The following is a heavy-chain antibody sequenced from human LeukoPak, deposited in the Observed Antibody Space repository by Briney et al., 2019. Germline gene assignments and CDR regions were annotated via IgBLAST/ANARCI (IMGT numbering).Heavy chain of an antibody. CDR2: IRDGGGST. CDR3: VKGTLGYCSGGCYPLDY. Sequence: GGSLRLSCAASGFTFSSYAMSWVRQAPGKGLEWASAIRDGGGSTYYADSVKGRFTISRDNSKNTLYLQMKSLRAEDTAVYYCVKGTLGYCSGGCYPLDYWGQGTLVTVFS. J-gene: IGHJ4*02. CDR1: GFTFSSYA. D-gene: IGHD2-15*01. V-gene: IGHV3-23*01.